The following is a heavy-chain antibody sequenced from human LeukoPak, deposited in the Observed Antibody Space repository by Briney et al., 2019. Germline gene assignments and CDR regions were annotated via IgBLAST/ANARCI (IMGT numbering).Heavy chain of an antibody. CDR3: ARVSSSSSSPFDY. CDR2: IYYSGST. V-gene: IGHV4-59*01. D-gene: IGHD6-6*01. J-gene: IGHJ4*02. CDR1: GGSISSYY. Sequence: PSETLSLTCTVSGGSISSYYWSWIRQPPGKGLEWIGYIYYSGSTNYNPSLKSRVTISVDTSKKQFSLKLSSVTAADTAVYYCARVSSSSSSPFDYWGQGTLVTVSS.